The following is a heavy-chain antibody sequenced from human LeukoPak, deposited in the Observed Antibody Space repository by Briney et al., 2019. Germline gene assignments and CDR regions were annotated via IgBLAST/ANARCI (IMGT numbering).Heavy chain of an antibody. V-gene: IGHV3-48*04. J-gene: IGHJ6*03. D-gene: IGHD2/OR15-2a*01. CDR1: GFTFSSYS. CDR2: ISSSGSTI. Sequence: PGGSLRLSCAASGFTFSSYSMNWARQAPGKGLEWVSYISSSGSTIYYADSVKGRFTISRDNAKNSLYLQMNSLRAEDTAVYYCARDKGINAYYYYYYMDVWGKGTTVTISS. CDR3: ARDKGINAYYYYYYMDV.